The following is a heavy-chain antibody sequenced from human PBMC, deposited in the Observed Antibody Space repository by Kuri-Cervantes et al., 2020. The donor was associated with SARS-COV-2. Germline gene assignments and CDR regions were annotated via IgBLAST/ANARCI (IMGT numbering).Heavy chain of an antibody. J-gene: IGHJ6*02. CDR2: IYSGGST. D-gene: IGHD4-11*01. Sequence: GGSLRLSCAASGFTVSSNYMSWVRQAPGKGLEWVSVIYSGGSTYYADSVKGRFTISRDNSKNTLYLQMNSLGAEDTAVYYCAREGNYGYYYYGMDVWGQGTTVTVSS. CDR3: AREGNYGYYYYGMDV. V-gene: IGHV3-53*01. CDR1: GFTVSSNY.